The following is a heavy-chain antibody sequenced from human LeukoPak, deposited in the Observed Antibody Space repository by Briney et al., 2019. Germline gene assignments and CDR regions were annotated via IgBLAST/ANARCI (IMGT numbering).Heavy chain of an antibody. D-gene: IGHD1-26*01. V-gene: IGHV3-21*01. CDR2: ISGSSYHI. Sequence: KAGGSLRLSCAASGFTFSTCSMKWVRQAPGKALEWVSSISGSSYHIYYADSVKGRFTNSRDNANNLLYLQMNSLRAEDTAVYYCASGTIVGARGADNWGQGTLVTVSS. CDR3: ASGTIVGARGADN. J-gene: IGHJ4*02. CDR1: GFTFSTCS.